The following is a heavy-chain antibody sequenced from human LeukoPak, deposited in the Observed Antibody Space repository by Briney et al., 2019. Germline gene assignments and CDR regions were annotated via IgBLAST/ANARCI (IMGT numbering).Heavy chain of an antibody. Sequence: SETLSLTCTVSGGSISSYYWSWLRQPPGKGMEWLGYIYYSGSTNYNPSLKSRVTISLDTSKNQFSLKLSSVTAADTAVYYCARGVEYSSSSGLGYWGQGTLVTVSS. CDR3: ARGVEYSSSSGLGY. CDR1: GGSISSYY. CDR2: IYYSGST. V-gene: IGHV4-59*01. D-gene: IGHD6-6*01. J-gene: IGHJ4*02.